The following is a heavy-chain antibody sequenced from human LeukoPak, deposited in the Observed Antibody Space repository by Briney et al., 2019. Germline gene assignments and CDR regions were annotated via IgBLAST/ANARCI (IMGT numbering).Heavy chain of an antibody. CDR3: AREVGGAFDI. Sequence: SETLSLTCTVSGGSISSSGYYWGWIRQPPGKGLEWIGTIYYTGSTYYNPSLKSRVTISVDTSKNQFSLKVSSVTAADTAVYYCAREVGGAFDIWGQGTMVTVSS. J-gene: IGHJ3*02. CDR1: GGSISSSGYY. V-gene: IGHV4-39*02. D-gene: IGHD4-23*01. CDR2: IYYTGST.